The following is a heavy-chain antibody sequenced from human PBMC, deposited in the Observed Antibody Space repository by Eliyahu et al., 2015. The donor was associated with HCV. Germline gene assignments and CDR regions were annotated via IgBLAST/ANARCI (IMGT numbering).Heavy chain of an antibody. J-gene: IGHJ5*02. CDR1: XXSIRSGDYY. CDR2: IYYSGST. V-gene: IGHV4-30-4*01. Sequence: QVQLQESGPGLVKPSQTLSLTCXXSXXSIRSGDYYWXWIRQPPGKGLEWIGYIYYSGSTYYNPSLKSRVTISVDTSKNQFSLKLSSVTAADTAVYYCARGATTVTPGWFDPWGQGTLVTVSS. CDR3: ARGATTVTPGWFDP. D-gene: IGHD4-11*01.